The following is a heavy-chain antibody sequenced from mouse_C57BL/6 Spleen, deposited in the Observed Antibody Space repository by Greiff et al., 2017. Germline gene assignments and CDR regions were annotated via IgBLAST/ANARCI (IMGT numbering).Heavy chain of an antibody. D-gene: IGHD2-5*01. CDR1: GYTFTSYW. CDR2: IDPSDSYT. V-gene: IGHV1-59*01. J-gene: IGHJ4*01. CDR3: ARDDYSNGGYAMDY. Sequence: VQLQQPGAELVRPGTSVKLSCKASGYTFTSYWMHWVKQRPGQGLEWIGVIDPSDSYTNYNQKFKGKATLTVDTSSSTAYMQLSSLTSEDSAVYYCARDDYSNGGYAMDYWGQGTSVTVSS.